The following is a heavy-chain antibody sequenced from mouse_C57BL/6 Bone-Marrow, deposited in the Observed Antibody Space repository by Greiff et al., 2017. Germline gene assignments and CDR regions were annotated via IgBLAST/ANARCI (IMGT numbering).Heavy chain of an antibody. J-gene: IGHJ1*03. D-gene: IGHD4-1*01. CDR1: GFSLTSYG. Sequence: QVQLQQSGPGLVQPSQSLSITCTVSGFSLTSYGVHWVRQSPGKGLEWLGVIWSGGSTDYNAAFISRLSISKDNSKCQVFFKMNSLQADDTAIYYCARNYLTGTWYFDVWGTGTTVTVSS. CDR2: IWSGGST. V-gene: IGHV2-2*01. CDR3: ARNYLTGTWYFDV.